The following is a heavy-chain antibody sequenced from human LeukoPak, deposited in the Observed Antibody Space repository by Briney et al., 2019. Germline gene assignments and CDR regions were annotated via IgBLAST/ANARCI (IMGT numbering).Heavy chain of an antibody. J-gene: IGHJ6*02. D-gene: IGHD6-13*01. V-gene: IGHV3-30-3*01. CDR3: ARIYSSSWATAGSRYYYGMDV. CDR1: GFTFSSYA. CDR2: ISYDGSNK. Sequence: PGGSLRPSCAASGFTFSSYAMHWVRQAPGKGLEWVAVISYDGSNKYYADSVKGRFTISRDNSKNTLYLQMNSLRAEDTAVYYCARIYSSSWATAGSRYYYGMDVWGQGTTVTVSS.